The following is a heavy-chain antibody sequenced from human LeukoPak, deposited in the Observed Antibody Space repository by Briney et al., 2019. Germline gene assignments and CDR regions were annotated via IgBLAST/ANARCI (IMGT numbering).Heavy chain of an antibody. D-gene: IGHD4-17*01. J-gene: IGHJ4*02. CDR2: IDPSGGDT. V-gene: IGHV1-46*01. CDR3: AREEVVYGDSTKHVYFDH. CDR1: GYTFTSHY. Sequence: GASVKVSCKTSGYTFTSHYLHWVRQAPGQGLQWMGMIDPSGGDTDYAQKFQGRVTMTRDTSMSTVYMELSSLKSEDTAVYYCAREEVVYGDSTKHVYFDHWGQGIPITVSS.